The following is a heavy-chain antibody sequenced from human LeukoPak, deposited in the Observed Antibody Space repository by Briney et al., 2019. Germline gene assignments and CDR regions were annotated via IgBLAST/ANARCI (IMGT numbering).Heavy chain of an antibody. CDR1: GYTFTSYY. J-gene: IGHJ5*02. D-gene: IGHD3-3*01. V-gene: IGHV1-46*01. CDR2: INPSGGST. Sequence: ASVKVSCKASGYTFTSYYMHWVRQAPGQGLEWMGIINPSGGSTSYAQKFQGRVTMTRDTSTSTVYMELSSLRSEDTAVYYCASSNYDFWSGYYGSWFDPWGQGTLVTVSS. CDR3: ASSNYDFWSGYYGSWFDP.